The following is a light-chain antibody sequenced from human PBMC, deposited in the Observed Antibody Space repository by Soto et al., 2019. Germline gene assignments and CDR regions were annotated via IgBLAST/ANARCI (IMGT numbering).Light chain of an antibody. CDR2: DAS. CDR1: QSVSTS. J-gene: IGKJ3*01. Sequence: EIVLTQSPATLSLSPGERATLSCRASQSVSTSLAWYQHKPGQAPRLLIYDASNRATGVPDRFSGSGSGTDFTLTISSLEPEDFAVYFCQQRNNWPPEFTFGPGTKVDI. CDR3: QQRNNWPPEFT. V-gene: IGKV3-11*01.